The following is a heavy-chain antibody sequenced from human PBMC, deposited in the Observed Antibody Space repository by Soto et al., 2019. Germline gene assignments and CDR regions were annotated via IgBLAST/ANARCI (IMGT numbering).Heavy chain of an antibody. CDR3: ARVWYCSGGSCYTWFDP. V-gene: IGHV1-69*02. J-gene: IGHJ5*02. Sequence: QVQLVQSGAEVKKPGSSVKVSCKASGGTFSSYTISWVRQAPGQGLEWMGRIIPILGIANYAQKFQGRVTITADKSTSTAYMELSRLRSEDTAVYYCARVWYCSGGSCYTWFDPWGQGTLVTVSS. CDR2: IIPILGIA. D-gene: IGHD2-15*01. CDR1: GGTFSSYT.